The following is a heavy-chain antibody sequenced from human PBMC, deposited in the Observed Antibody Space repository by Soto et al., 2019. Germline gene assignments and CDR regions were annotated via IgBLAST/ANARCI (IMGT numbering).Heavy chain of an antibody. D-gene: IGHD3-10*01. Sequence: QVQLVESGGGLVKPGGSLRLSCAGSGFTFSDFYMSWIRQAPGKGLEWLSYISSSGSTIYYADSVKGRFTISRDNAKNSLYLPMNSLRAEDTAVYYCARDHYINNGRGSFDPWGQGTLVTVSS. J-gene: IGHJ5*02. V-gene: IGHV3-11*01. CDR3: ARDHYINNGRGSFDP. CDR1: GFTFSDFY. CDR2: ISSSGSTI.